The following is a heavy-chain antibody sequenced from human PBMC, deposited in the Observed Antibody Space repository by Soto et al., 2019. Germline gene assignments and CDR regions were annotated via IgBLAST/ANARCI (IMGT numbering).Heavy chain of an antibody. V-gene: IGHV5-51*01. CDR3: ARHAGYCSSTTCSQNDY. D-gene: IGHD2-2*01. CDR1: EYXFTSYW. J-gene: IGHJ4*02. Sequence: EXLKISCKCSEYXFTSYWLAWVRQMPGKGLEWMGIIYPGDSDTIYSPSFQGQVTISSDKSISTAYLQWSSLKDSDTATYYCARHAGYCSSTTCSQNDYWGQGTLVTVSS. CDR2: IYPGDSDT.